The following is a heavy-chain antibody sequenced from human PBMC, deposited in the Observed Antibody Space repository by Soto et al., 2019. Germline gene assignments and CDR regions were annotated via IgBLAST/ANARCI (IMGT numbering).Heavy chain of an antibody. Sequence: SETLSLTCAVSGGSISSSNWWRWVRQPPGKGLEWIGEIYHSGSTNYNPSLKSRVTISVDKSKNQFSLKLSSVTAADTAVYYCARDRGIAVAGTAFFDYWGQGTLVTVSS. CDR1: GGSISSSNW. V-gene: IGHV4-4*02. J-gene: IGHJ4*02. CDR3: ARDRGIAVAGTAFFDY. CDR2: IYHSGST. D-gene: IGHD6-19*01.